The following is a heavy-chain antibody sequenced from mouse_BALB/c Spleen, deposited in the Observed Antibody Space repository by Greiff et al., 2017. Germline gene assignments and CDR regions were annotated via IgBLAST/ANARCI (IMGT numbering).Heavy chain of an antibody. D-gene: IGHD4-1*01. CDR1: GFTFRSFG. CDR2: ISSGSSTI. J-gene: IGHJ2*01. CDR3: ARSRLGYFDY. V-gene: IGHV5-17*02. Sequence: EVKVVESGGGLVQPGGSRKLSCAASGFTFRSFGMHWVRQAPEKGLEWVAYISSGSSTIYYADTVKGRFTISRDNPKNTLFLQMTSLRSEDTAMYYCARSRLGYFDYWGQGTTLTVSS.